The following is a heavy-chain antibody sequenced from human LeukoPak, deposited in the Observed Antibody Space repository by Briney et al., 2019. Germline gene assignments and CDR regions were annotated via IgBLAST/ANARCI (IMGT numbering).Heavy chain of an antibody. CDR3: ARAPPYNSGWYSDN. J-gene: IGHJ4*02. Sequence: LSLTCTVSGGSISSYYWSWVRQAPGKGLEWVAVIWYDGSNKYYGDSVKGRFTISRDNAKNTLYLQMNSLRAEDTAVYYCARAPPYNSGWYSDNWGQGTLVTVSS. D-gene: IGHD6-19*01. V-gene: IGHV3-33*08. CDR2: IWYDGSNK. CDR1: GGSISSYY.